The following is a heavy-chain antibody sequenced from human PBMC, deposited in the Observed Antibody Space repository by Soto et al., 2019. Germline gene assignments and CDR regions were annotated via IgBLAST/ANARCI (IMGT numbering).Heavy chain of an antibody. D-gene: IGHD3-3*01. CDR3: VREIDSRGSWSAYSPAFYYYYMDV. V-gene: IGHV3-21*01. Sequence: EVQLVESGGGLVKPGGSLRLSCAASGFTFTSYRLSWVRQAPGKGLEWVSYISGRSDHIYYADSLKGRFTISRDNAQNSLYLQMNNLRVEDTAVYFCVREIDSRGSWSAYSPAFYYYYMDVWGKGTTVTVSS. CDR1: GFTFTSYR. CDR2: ISGRSDHI. J-gene: IGHJ6*03.